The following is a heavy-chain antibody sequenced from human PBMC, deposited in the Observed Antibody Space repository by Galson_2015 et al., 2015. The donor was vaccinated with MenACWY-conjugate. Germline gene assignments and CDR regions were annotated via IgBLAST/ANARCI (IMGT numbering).Heavy chain of an antibody. J-gene: IGHJ4*02. D-gene: IGHD1-1*01. CDR3: ARDNNWSFDS. CDR2: IKADGSFS. Sequence: SLRLSCAASGFTFSNYWMHWVRQPPGKGLEWISYIKADGSFSNYADSVKGRFTISTDNAKNMVYLQMDGLGDEDTAVYFCARDNNWSFDSWGQGTLVTASS. CDR1: GFTFSNYW. V-gene: IGHV3-74*01.